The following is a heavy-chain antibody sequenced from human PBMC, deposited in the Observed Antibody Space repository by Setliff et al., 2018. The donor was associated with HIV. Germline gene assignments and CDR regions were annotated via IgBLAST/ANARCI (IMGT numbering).Heavy chain of an antibody. CDR3: ARGRGVIKEKPFDE. Sequence: SETLSLTCTVSGGPISSYYWSWIRQPPGKGLEWIGYIYYSGRTNYNPSLKSRVTISVDTSKNQFSLRLSSVTAADTAVYYCARGRGVIKEKPFDEWGQGTLVTVSS. J-gene: IGHJ4*02. CDR1: GGPISSYY. D-gene: IGHD3-10*01. V-gene: IGHV4-59*13. CDR2: IYYSGRT.